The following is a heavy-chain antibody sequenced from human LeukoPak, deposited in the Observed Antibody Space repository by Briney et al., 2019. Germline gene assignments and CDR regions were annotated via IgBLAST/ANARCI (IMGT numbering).Heavy chain of an antibody. CDR2: ISYDGSNK. Sequence: PGGSLRLSCAASGFTFRSYAMHWVRQAPGKGLEWVAVISYDGSNKFYGDSVEGRYTISRDKSNSTLYLQMSSLRAEDTAVYYCARVSGAYYYNYGMDVWGQGTTVTVSS. J-gene: IGHJ6*02. V-gene: IGHV3-30-3*01. D-gene: IGHD6-25*01. CDR3: ARVSGAYYYNYGMDV. CDR1: GFTFRSYA.